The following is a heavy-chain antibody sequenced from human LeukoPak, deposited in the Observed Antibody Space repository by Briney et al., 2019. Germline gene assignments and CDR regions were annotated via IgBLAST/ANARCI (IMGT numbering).Heavy chain of an antibody. CDR3: ARDVSGSYDY. V-gene: IGHV4-59*02. CDR2: THYSGST. Sequence: PSETLSLTCTVSGGSVSTYYCSWIRQPPGKGLEWIGYTHYSGSTNYNPSLKSRVTISLDTSKNQFSLKLSSVTAADTAVYYCARDVSGSYDYWGQGTLVTVSS. D-gene: IGHD1-26*01. CDR1: GGSVSTYY. J-gene: IGHJ4*02.